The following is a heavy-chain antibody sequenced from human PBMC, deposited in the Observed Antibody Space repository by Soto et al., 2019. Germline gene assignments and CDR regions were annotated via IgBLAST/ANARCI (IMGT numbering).Heavy chain of an antibody. J-gene: IGHJ4*02. CDR2: IIAIFGAA. CDR3: ARGGYSSGWDN. Sequence: QVQLVQSGAEVKKPGSSVKVSCKACGGTFSNFAVSWVRQAPGQGLEWMGGIIAIFGAAHYPQQFQGRVTITTDESTATAYMELSSLRPEDTAVYYCARGGYSSGWDNWGQGTLITVSS. V-gene: IGHV1-69*01. D-gene: IGHD6-19*01. CDR1: GGTFSNFA.